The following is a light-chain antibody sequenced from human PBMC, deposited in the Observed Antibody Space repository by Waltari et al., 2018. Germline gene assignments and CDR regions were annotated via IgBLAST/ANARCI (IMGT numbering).Light chain of an antibody. CDR3: LQHNSYPRT. V-gene: IGKV1-17*01. CDR1: QDIRND. CDR2: ATT. Sequence: DIQMTQSPSSLSASVGDRVPITCRASQDIRNDLGWYQQKLGRAPKRLISATTSLQSGVPSRFSGSGSGTEFTLTISSLRPEDFATYYCLQHNSYPRTFGQGTKVEIK. J-gene: IGKJ1*01.